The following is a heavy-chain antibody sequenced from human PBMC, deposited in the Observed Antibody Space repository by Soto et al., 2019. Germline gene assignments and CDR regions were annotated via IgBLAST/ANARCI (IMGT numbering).Heavy chain of an antibody. CDR3: AKDKDPSTIAAAGSLYYYYGMDV. V-gene: IGHV3-30*18. Sequence: GGSLSLSCAASGFTFSSYGMHWVRQAPGKGLEWVAVISYDGSNKYYADSVKGRFTISRDNSKNTLYLQMNSLRAEDTAVYYCAKDKDPSTIAAAGSLYYYYGMDVWGQGTTATVSS. CDR1: GFTFSSYG. J-gene: IGHJ6*02. CDR2: ISYDGSNK. D-gene: IGHD6-13*01.